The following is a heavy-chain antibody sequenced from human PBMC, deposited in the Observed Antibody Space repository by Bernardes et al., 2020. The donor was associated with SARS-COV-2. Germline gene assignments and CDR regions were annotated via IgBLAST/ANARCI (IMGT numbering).Heavy chain of an antibody. J-gene: IGHJ4*02. CDR2: IYPGDSDT. Sequence: ESLKISCKGSGYSFNTYWIAWVRQMPGKGLELMGIIYPGDSDTRYSPSFQGQVTISADKSISTAYLQWSSLQASDTAMYYCARQDASYFPFDYWGQGTLVTVSS. CDR1: GYSFNTYW. V-gene: IGHV5-51*01. CDR3: ARQDASYFPFDY. D-gene: IGHD1-26*01.